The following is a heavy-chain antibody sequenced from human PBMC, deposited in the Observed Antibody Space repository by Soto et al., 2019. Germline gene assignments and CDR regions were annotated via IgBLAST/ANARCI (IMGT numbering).Heavy chain of an antibody. D-gene: IGHD2-2*01. Sequence: SETLSLTCNVSGGPISNYYWSWVRQPAGKGLEWVGRIYSDGATNYSPSLKSRVFMSLDMSGNQFSLQLNSVTAADTAVYYCSRVGCSNSNCQTRGMDVWGQGTTVTVSS. CDR3: SRVGCSNSNCQTRGMDV. V-gene: IGHV4-4*07. J-gene: IGHJ6*02. CDR1: GGPISNYY. CDR2: IYSDGAT.